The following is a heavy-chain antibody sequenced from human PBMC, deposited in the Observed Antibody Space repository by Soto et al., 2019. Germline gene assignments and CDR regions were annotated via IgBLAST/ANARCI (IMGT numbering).Heavy chain of an antibody. Sequence: QVQLVQSGAEVKKPGSSVKVSCKASGGTFSSYAISWVRQAPGQGLEWMGGIIPIFGTANYAQKFQGRVTITWDVAPRPTYMELSRLRSEDTAVYYCGTYYYGSWSSAVEGYYYGMDVWGQGTTVTVSS. CDR1: GGTFSSYA. CDR3: GTYYYGSWSSAVEGYYYGMDV. J-gene: IGHJ6*02. V-gene: IGHV1-69*05. CDR2: IIPIFGTA. D-gene: IGHD3-10*01.